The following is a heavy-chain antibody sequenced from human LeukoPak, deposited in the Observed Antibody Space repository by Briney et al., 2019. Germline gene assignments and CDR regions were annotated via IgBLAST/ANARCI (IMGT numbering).Heavy chain of an antibody. Sequence: SETLSLTCTVSGGSISSFYYTWIRQPPGKGLEWIGYIDSSGITNYNSSLNSRVTISLDTSQNQFTLKLNSVTAADTAVYYCATVASGWYPDYWGQGALVTVAS. CDR1: GGSISSFY. CDR3: ATVASGWYPDY. CDR2: IDSSGIT. J-gene: IGHJ4*02. V-gene: IGHV4-59*01. D-gene: IGHD6-19*01.